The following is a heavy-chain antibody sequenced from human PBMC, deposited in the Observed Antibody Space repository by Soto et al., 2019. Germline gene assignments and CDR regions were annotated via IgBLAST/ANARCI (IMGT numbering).Heavy chain of an antibody. V-gene: IGHV4-61*01. Sequence: PSETLSLTCTVSGGSVSSGSYYWSWIRQPPGKGLEWIGSIYYSGSTNYNPSLKSRVTISVDTSKNQFSLKLTSVTAADTAVYFCARIYCSSIRCSSHFDYWGQGTLVTVSS. D-gene: IGHD2-2*01. CDR1: GGSVSSGSYY. CDR2: IYYSGST. CDR3: ARIYCSSIRCSSHFDY. J-gene: IGHJ4*02.